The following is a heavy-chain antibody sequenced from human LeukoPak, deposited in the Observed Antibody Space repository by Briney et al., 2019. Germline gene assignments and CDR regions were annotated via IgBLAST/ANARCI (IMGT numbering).Heavy chain of an antibody. Sequence: GGSLRLSCAASGFGSNTYEMNWVRQAPGKGLEWLSYISSSGSTKYYANSVKGRFTISRDNTGNSLYLQMNRLRAEDTAVYYCAGIYSYVHRPTEYWGQGTLVTVSS. CDR2: ISSSGSTK. J-gene: IGHJ4*02. D-gene: IGHD5-18*01. CDR3: AGIYSYVHRPTEY. V-gene: IGHV3-48*03. CDR1: GFGSNTYE.